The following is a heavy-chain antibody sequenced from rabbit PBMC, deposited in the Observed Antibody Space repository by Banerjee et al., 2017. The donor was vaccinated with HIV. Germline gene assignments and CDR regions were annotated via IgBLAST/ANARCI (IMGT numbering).Heavy chain of an antibody. Sequence: QSLEVYGGDLVKPGASLPLTCTASGFSFSDNYALRWVSQAPGKGLEWIGCMYTASGSTYYASWAKGRFTISRTSSTTVALQMTRLTAADTATYFCARDLAVVIGWKCNLWGPGTLVTVS. CDR3: ARDLAVVIGWKCNL. CDR1: GFSFSDNYA. J-gene: IGHJ4*01. V-gene: IGHV1S40*01. CDR2: MYTASGST. D-gene: IGHD1-1*01.